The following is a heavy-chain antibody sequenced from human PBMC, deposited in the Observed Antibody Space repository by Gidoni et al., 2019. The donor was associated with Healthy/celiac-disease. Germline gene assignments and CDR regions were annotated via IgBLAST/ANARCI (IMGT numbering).Heavy chain of an antibody. D-gene: IGHD3-3*01. CDR3: ASTSYDFWSGYLSPGWFDP. J-gene: IGHJ5*02. Sequence: QVQLQESGPGLVKPSETLSLTCTVSGGSISSYYWSWIRQPAGKGLEWIGRIYTSGSTNYNPSLKSRVTMSVDTSKNQFSLKLSSVTAADTAVYYCASTSYDFWSGYLSPGWFDPWGQGTLVTVSS. V-gene: IGHV4-4*07. CDR2: IYTSGST. CDR1: GGSISSYY.